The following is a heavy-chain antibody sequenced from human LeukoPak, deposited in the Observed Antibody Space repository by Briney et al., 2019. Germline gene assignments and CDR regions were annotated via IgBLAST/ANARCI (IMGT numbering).Heavy chain of an antibody. V-gene: IGHV3-53*01. Sequence: GGSLTLSCAASGFTVSGTHMSWVRQAPGKGLEWVSVIYSDGRTFYADSVNGRGTISRDNSKNTLYLQMHSLRAGDTAVYYCARRTRSGSTDWYFDLWGRGTLATVSS. CDR2: IYSDGRT. J-gene: IGHJ2*01. CDR1: GFTVSGTH. D-gene: IGHD3-3*01. CDR3: ARRTRSGSTDWYFDL.